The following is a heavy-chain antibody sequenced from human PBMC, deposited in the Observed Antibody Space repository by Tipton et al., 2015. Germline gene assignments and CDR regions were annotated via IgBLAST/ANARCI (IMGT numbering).Heavy chain of an antibody. Sequence: SLTCSVSSDSISKYYWSWIRQPPGKELEWIGYIQYSGSTNYNPSLKSRVTISVDTSKTQFSLMMSSVTAADTAVYYCARDLGQQLVGPYYFHYAMDVWGQGTSVTVSS. CDR3: ARDLGQQLVGPYYFHYAMDV. J-gene: IGHJ6*02. V-gene: IGHV4-59*12. CDR1: SDSISKYY. D-gene: IGHD6-6*01. CDR2: IQYSGST.